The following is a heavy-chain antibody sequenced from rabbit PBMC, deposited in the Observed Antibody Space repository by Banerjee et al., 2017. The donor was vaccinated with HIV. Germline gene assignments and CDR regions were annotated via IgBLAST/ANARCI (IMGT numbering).Heavy chain of an antibody. CDR1: GFDFNSYY. CDR3: ARNFDL. CDR2: IYGGSSGST. V-gene: IGHV1S40*01. J-gene: IGHJ4*01. Sequence: QSVEESGGRLVQPGGSLTLSCKASGFDFNSYYMCWVRQAPGKGLEWIACIYGGSSGSTWYASWAKGRFTISKTSSTTVTLQMTSLTAADTATYFCARNFDLWGPGTLVTVS.